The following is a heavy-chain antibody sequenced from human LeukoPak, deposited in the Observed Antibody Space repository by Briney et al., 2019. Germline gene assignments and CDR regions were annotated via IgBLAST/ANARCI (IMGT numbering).Heavy chain of an antibody. D-gene: IGHD2-21*02. Sequence: ASVKVSCKASGYTFTSYGISWVRQAPGQGLEWMGWISAYNGNTNYAQKLQGRVTMTTDASTSTAYMELRSLRSDDTAVYYCARDVPAYCGGDCPYYYMDVWGKGTTVTISS. CDR1: GYTFTSYG. J-gene: IGHJ6*03. V-gene: IGHV1-18*01. CDR3: ARDVPAYCGGDCPYYYMDV. CDR2: ISAYNGNT.